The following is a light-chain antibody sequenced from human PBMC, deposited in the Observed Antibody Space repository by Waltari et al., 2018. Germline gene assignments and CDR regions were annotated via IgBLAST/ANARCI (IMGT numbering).Light chain of an antibody. V-gene: IGKV3-15*01. J-gene: IGKJ1*01. CDR2: GAS. CDR3: QQYDNWPPWT. CDR1: QSVSSN. Sequence: EILMTQSPATLSVSPGERATLSCRASQSVSSNLAWYQQKPSQAPRLLIYGASTRAAGIPARFSGSGSGTEFTLTISSLQSEDFAVYYCQQYDNWPPWTFGQGTKVEIK.